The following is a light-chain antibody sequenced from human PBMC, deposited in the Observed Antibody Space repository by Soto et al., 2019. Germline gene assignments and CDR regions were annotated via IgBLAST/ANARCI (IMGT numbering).Light chain of an antibody. Sequence: QSLLTQPPSASGTPGQRVTFSCSGSSSNIGGHYVNWYQQLPGTAPKLLIYSNNQRPSGVPDRFSGSKSGTSASLAISGLQSEDEADYYCAAWDDSLNGVVFGGGTKLTVL. CDR2: SNN. CDR1: SSNIGGHY. J-gene: IGLJ2*01. V-gene: IGLV1-44*01. CDR3: AAWDDSLNGVV.